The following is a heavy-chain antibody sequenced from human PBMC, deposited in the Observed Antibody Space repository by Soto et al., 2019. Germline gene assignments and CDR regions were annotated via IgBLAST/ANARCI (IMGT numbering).Heavy chain of an antibody. D-gene: IGHD1-26*01. CDR2: INAGNGNT. CDR1: GYTFTSYA. V-gene: IGHV1-3*01. Sequence: QVQLVQSGAEVKKPGASVKVSYKASGYTFTSYAMHWVRQAPGQRLEWMGWINAGNGNTKYSQKFQGRVTITRDTSASTAYMELSSLRSEDTAVYYCARALPVGAIYFDYWGQGTLVTVSS. J-gene: IGHJ4*02. CDR3: ARALPVGAIYFDY.